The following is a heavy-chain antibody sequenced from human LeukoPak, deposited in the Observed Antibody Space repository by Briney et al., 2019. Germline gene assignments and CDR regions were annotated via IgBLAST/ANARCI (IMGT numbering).Heavy chain of an antibody. Sequence: GASVKVSCKASGYTFTSYAISWVRQAPGQGLEWMGWISAYNGNTNYAQKLQGRVTVATDTSTSTAYMELRSLRSDDTAVYYCARALPDDQPLLPDYWGQGTLVTVSS. CDR3: ARALPDDQPLLPDY. V-gene: IGHV1-18*01. D-gene: IGHD2-2*01. J-gene: IGHJ4*02. CDR2: ISAYNGNT. CDR1: GYTFTSYA.